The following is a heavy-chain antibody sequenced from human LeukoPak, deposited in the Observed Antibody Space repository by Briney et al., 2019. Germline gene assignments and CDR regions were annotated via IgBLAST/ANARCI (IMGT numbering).Heavy chain of an antibody. CDR2: ITTTSSYI. J-gene: IGHJ6*03. CDR3: ARDPYSGSYGDYYFYYMDV. D-gene: IGHD1-26*01. CDR1: GFTSSSYN. Sequence: GGSLRLSCAASGFTSSSYNMNWVRQAPGKGLEWISSITTTSSYIYYADSVKGRFTISRDNAKNSLYLQMTSLRAEDTAVYYCARDPYSGSYGDYYFYYMDVWGKGTTVTVSS. V-gene: IGHV3-21*01.